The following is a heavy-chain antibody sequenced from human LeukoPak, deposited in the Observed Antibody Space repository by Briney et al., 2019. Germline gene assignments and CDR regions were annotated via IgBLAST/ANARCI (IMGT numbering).Heavy chain of an antibody. CDR1: GFTFSSYA. CDR3: AKDHDALVPAAQFDY. CDR2: ISGSGGRT. Sequence: PGGSLRLSCAASGFTFSSYAMSWVRHAPVKGLEWISTISGSGGRTYYADSVKGRFTISRDNSNNTLSLQMTSLRAGDTAVYYCAKDHDALVPAAQFDYWGQGTLVTVSS. V-gene: IGHV3-23*01. J-gene: IGHJ4*02. D-gene: IGHD2-2*01.